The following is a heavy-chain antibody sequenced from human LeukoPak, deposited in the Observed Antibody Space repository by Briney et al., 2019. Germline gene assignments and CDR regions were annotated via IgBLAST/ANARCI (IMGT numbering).Heavy chain of an antibody. D-gene: IGHD3-10*01. CDR3: ARDQQAITMVRGVISWFDP. Sequence: SETLSLTCTVSGGSISSYYWSWIRQPAGKGLEWIGRIYTSGSTNYNPSLKSRVTMSVDMSKNQFSLKLSSVTAADTAVYYCARDQQAITMVRGVISWFDPWGQGTLVTVSS. J-gene: IGHJ5*02. CDR2: IYTSGST. V-gene: IGHV4-4*07. CDR1: GGSISSYY.